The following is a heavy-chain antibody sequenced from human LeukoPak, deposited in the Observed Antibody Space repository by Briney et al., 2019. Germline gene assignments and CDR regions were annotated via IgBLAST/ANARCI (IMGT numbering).Heavy chain of an antibody. CDR2: TIPILGIA. J-gene: IGHJ4*02. CDR3: AREGYGSSFIGY. CDR1: GGTFSSYA. D-gene: IGHD3-10*01. V-gene: IGHV1-69*04. Sequence: SVKVSCKASGGTFSSYAISWVRQAPGQGLEWMGRTIPILGIANYAQKFQGRVTITADKSTSTAYMELSSLRSEDTAVYYCAREGYGSSFIGYWGQGTLVTVSS.